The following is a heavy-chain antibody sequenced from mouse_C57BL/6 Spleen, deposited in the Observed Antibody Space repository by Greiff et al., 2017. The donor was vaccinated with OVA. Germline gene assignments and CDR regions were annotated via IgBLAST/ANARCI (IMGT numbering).Heavy chain of an antibody. CDR3: ARDDYDRCFAY. J-gene: IGHJ3*01. V-gene: IGHV1-54*01. Sequence: QVQLQQSGAELVRPGTSVKVSCKASGYAFTNYLIEWVKQRPGQGLEWIGVLNPGSGGTNYNEKFKGKATLTAAKSSSTAYMQLSSLTSEDSAVYFCARDDYDRCFAYWGQGTLVTVSA. CDR1: GYAFTNYL. CDR2: LNPGSGGT. D-gene: IGHD2-4*01.